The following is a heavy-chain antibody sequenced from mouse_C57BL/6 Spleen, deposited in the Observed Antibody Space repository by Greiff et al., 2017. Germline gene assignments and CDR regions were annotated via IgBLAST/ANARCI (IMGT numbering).Heavy chain of an antibody. V-gene: IGHV1-64*01. CDR1: GYTFTSYW. Sequence: VQLQQPGAELVKPGASVKLSCKASGYTFTSYWMHWVKQRPGQGLEWIGMIHPTSGSTNYNEKFKSKATLTVDKSSSTAYMQLSSLTSEDSAVYYCARTMGRALDYWGQGTTLTVSS. CDR3: ARTMGRALDY. J-gene: IGHJ2*01. D-gene: IGHD4-1*01. CDR2: IHPTSGST.